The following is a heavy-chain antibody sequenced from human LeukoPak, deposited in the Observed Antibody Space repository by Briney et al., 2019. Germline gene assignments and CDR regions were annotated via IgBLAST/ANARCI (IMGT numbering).Heavy chain of an antibody. Sequence: GASVTVSFTASGYTFTVYYMHWVRQAPGQPLEWMGWINPNSGGTNYAQKFQGWVTMTRDTSISTAYMELSRLRSDDTAVYYCARAPYYYYYGMDVWGKGTTVTVSS. V-gene: IGHV1-2*04. CDR1: GYTFTVYY. J-gene: IGHJ6*04. CDR2: INPNSGGT. CDR3: ARAPYYYYYGMDV.